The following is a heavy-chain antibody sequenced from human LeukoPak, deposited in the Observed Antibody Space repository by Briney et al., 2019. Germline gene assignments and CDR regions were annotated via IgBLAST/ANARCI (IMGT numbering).Heavy chain of an antibody. D-gene: IGHD3-16*01. V-gene: IGHV4-4*07. CDR3: ARVGYDYVWGSSDAFDI. CDR1: VGSISSYY. J-gene: IGHJ3*02. CDR2: IYTSEST. Sequence: PSETLSLTCTVSVGSISSYYWSWIRQPAGKGLEWIGRIYTSESTNYSTSLKSRVTLSVDTSKNQFSLKLSSVTAADTAVYCCARVGYDYVWGSSDAFDIWGQGTMVTVSS.